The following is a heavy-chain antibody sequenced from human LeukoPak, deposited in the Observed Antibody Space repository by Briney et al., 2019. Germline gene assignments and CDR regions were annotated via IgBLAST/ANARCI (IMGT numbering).Heavy chain of an antibody. CDR2: ISGSGTGT. J-gene: IGHJ4*02. CDR3: AKGDRRADYLDY. Sequence: HPGGSLRLSCAASGFTFGSYAMGWVRQAPGKGLEWVSAISGSGTGTYYADSVKGRFTISRDNSKNSLYLHMNSLRAEDTAVYYCAKGDRRADYLDYWGQGTLVTVSS. CDR1: GFTFGSYA. V-gene: IGHV3-23*01.